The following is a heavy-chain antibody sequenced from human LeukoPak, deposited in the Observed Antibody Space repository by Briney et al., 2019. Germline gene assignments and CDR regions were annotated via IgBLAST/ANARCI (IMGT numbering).Heavy chain of an antibody. J-gene: IGHJ4*02. CDR1: GASISSYY. D-gene: IGHD4-17*01. Sequence: SETLSLTCTVSGASISSYYWSWIRQPPGKGLEWIGYLYNTRNTYYNPSLKSRVTISVDTSKNQFSLKVSSVTAADTAVYYCARAGYYGDYEYYFDYWGQGTLVTVSS. V-gene: IGHV4-59*01. CDR2: LYNTRNT. CDR3: ARAGYYGDYEYYFDY.